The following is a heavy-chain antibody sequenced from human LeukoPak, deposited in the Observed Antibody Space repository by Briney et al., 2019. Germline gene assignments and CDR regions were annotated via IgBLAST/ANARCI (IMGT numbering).Heavy chain of an antibody. CDR1: GGPISSYY. Sequence: SETLSLTCTVSGGPISSYYWSWIRQPPGKGLEWIGYISYSGSTNYNPSLKSRVTISVDTSKNQFSLKLSSVTAADTAVYYCARALSSYWDYWGQGTLVTVPS. V-gene: IGHV4-59*01. J-gene: IGHJ4*02. CDR3: ARALSSYWDY. CDR2: ISYSGST. D-gene: IGHD3-3*01.